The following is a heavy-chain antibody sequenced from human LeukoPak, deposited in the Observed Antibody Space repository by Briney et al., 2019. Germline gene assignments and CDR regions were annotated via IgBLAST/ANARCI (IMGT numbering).Heavy chain of an antibody. V-gene: IGHV1-18*01. Sequence: ASVKVSCKASGYTFTSYGISWVRQAPGQGLEWMGWISAYNGNTEYAQKLQGRVTMTTDTSTSTAYMELRSLRSDDTAVYYCARDPKRLRYFDWLTSDAFDIWGQGTMVTVSS. J-gene: IGHJ3*02. CDR2: ISAYNGNT. CDR3: ARDPKRLRYFDWLTSDAFDI. D-gene: IGHD3-9*01. CDR1: GYTFTSYG.